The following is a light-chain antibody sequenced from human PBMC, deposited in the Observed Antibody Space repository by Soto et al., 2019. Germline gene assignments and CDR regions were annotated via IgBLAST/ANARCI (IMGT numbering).Light chain of an antibody. CDR3: TSYTTSSTLV. CDR2: EVS. J-gene: IGLJ3*02. Sequence: QSALTQPASVSGSPGQSITLSCTGTSSDVGAYKYVSWYQQHPGKAPKLMIYEVSNRPSGVYNRFSGSKSGNTASLTISGLQADDEADYYCTSYTTSSTLVFGGGTKLTVL. CDR1: SSDVGAYKY. V-gene: IGLV2-14*01.